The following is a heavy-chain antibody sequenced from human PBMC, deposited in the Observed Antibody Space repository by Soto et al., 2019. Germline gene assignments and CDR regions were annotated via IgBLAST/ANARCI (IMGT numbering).Heavy chain of an antibody. J-gene: IGHJ4*02. CDR1: GFTFSDYG. CDR3: AKEMYPRTVLDRSSPWGDY. CDR2: MSYAGTYK. V-gene: IGHV3-30*18. D-gene: IGHD6-6*01. Sequence: QVQLVESGGGVVQPGRSLRLSCAVSGFTFSDYGMHWVRQAPGKGLEWVAVMSYAGTYKYYADCVKGRFTISRDLSGNTLFLQMNSLRLEDTAVYFCAKEMYPRTVLDRSSPWGDYWGQGTLVTVSS.